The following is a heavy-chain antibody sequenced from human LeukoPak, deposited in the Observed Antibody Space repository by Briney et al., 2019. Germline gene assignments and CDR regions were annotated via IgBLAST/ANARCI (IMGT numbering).Heavy chain of an antibody. CDR1: GYTLTELS. CDR3: ARRSAVAGYHYFDY. D-gene: IGHD6-19*01. Sequence: ASVKVSCKVSGYTLTELSVHWVRQAPGKGLEWMGWISAYNGNTNYAQKLQGRVTMTTDTSTSTAYMELRSLRSDDTAVYYCARRSAVAGYHYFDYWGQGTLVTVSS. CDR2: ISAYNGNT. J-gene: IGHJ4*02. V-gene: IGHV1-18*01.